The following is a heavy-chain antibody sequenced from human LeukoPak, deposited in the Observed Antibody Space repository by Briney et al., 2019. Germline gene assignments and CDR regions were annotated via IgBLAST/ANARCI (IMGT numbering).Heavy chain of an antibody. V-gene: IGHV3-48*04. CDR1: GFTFSSYS. Sequence: GGSLRLSCAASGFTFSSYSMNWVRQAPGKGLEWVSYISSSSSTIYYADSVKGRFTISRDNAKNSLYLQMNSLRAEDTAVYYCAREETLYYYDSSNAFDIWGQGTMVTVSS. CDR2: ISSSSSTI. J-gene: IGHJ3*02. D-gene: IGHD3-22*01. CDR3: AREETLYYYDSSNAFDI.